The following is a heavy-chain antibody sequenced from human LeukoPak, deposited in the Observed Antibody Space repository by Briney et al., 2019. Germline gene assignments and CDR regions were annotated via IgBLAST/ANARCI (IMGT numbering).Heavy chain of an antibody. Sequence: GGSLRLSCAASGFTFSDYNMNWVRQAPGKGLEWVSSITSSSSYIYYADSVKGRFTISRDNAMNSLYLQMNSLRAEDTAVYYCARAKRNGFDIWGQGTMVTVSS. CDR3: ARAKRNGFDI. V-gene: IGHV3-21*06. CDR1: GFTFSDYN. J-gene: IGHJ3*02. CDR2: ITSSSSYI.